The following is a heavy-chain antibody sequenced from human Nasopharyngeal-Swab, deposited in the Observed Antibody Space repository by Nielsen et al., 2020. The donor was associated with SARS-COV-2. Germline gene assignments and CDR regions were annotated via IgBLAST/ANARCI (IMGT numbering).Heavy chain of an antibody. Sequence: SETLSLTCAVNSESFSAYYWSWIRQPPGNGLEWIGQIHQSGITYYNAPLKSRVIISVEMSKNQISLKLNSVTAADTAVYYCARGPLDPTHDFDYWDQGTLVTVSS. CDR2: IHQSGIT. CDR1: SESFSAYY. D-gene: IGHD2-15*01. CDR3: ARGPLDPTHDFDY. J-gene: IGHJ4*02. V-gene: IGHV4-34*01.